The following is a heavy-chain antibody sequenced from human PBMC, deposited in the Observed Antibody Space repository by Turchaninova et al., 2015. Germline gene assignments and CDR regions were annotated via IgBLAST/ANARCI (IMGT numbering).Heavy chain of an antibody. CDR3: AREAVYCSGVSCYSGWFDP. CDR2: LYYSGTT. CDR1: DDSISSGDYY. J-gene: IGHJ5*02. D-gene: IGHD2-15*01. Sequence: QVQLQESGPGLVKPSQTLSLTCTVSDDSISSGDYYWSWIRQPPGKGLEWLGYLYYSGTTYYNPSLKSRVTISLDTSKNHFSLRLSSVTAADPAVYYCAREAVYCSGVSCYSGWFDPWGQGTLVTVSS. V-gene: IGHV4-30-4*01.